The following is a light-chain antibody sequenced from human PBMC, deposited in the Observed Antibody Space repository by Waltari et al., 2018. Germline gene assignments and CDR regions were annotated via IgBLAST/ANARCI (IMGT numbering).Light chain of an antibody. CDR1: SGSIASNS. CDR2: EDN. J-gene: IGLJ3*02. CDR3: QSYDSSDWV. Sequence: NFMLTQPHSVSESPGQTVTISCTRSSGSIASNSVQWYQQRPGSAPTTVIYEDNQRPSGVPDRFSGSIDSSSNSASLTISGLKTEDEADYYCQSYDSSDWVFGGGTRLTVL. V-gene: IGLV6-57*03.